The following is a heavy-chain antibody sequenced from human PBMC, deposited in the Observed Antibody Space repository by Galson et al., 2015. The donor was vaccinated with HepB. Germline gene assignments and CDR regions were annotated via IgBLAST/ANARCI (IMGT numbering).Heavy chain of an antibody. D-gene: IGHD1-1*01. V-gene: IGHV3-15*07. CDR3: TTDLTRGPDEYNWNDYNLDY. J-gene: IGHJ4*02. CDR2: IKSKTDGGTT. CDR1: GFTFSNAW. Sequence: SLRLSCAASGFTFSNAWMNWVRQAPGKGLEWVGRIKSKTDGGTTDYAAPVKGRFTISRDDSKNTLYLQMNSLKTEDTAVYYCTTDLTRGPDEYNWNDYNLDYWGQGTLVTVSS.